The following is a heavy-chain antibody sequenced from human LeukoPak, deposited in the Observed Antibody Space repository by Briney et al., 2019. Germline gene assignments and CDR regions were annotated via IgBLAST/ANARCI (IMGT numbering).Heavy chain of an antibody. CDR3: ARDSVMAALTDGMDV. CDR1: GGSISSYY. Sequence: SETLSLTCTVSGGSISSYYWSWIRQPPGKGLEWIGYIYYSGSTNYNPSLKSRVTISVDTSKNQFSLKLSSVTAADTAVYYCARDSVMAALTDGMDVRGQGTTVTVSS. CDR2: IYYSGST. J-gene: IGHJ6*02. V-gene: IGHV4-59*01.